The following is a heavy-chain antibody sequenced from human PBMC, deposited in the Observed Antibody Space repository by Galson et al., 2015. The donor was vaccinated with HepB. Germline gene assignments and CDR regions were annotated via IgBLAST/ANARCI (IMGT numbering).Heavy chain of an antibody. CDR3: ARDPVVVVVAALVFDI. V-gene: IGHV3-21*01. J-gene: IGHJ3*02. D-gene: IGHD2-15*01. CDR2: ISSSSSYI. Sequence: SLRLSCAASGFTFSTYSMNWVRQAPGKGLEWVSSISSSSSYIYYADSVKGRFTISRDNAKNSLYLQMNSLRAEDTAVYYCARDPVVVVVAALVFDIWGQGTMVTVSS. CDR1: GFTFSTYS.